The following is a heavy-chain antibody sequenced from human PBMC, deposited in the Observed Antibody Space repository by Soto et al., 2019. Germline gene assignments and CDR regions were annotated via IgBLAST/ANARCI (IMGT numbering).Heavy chain of an antibody. CDR2: ISQSGSM. Sequence: SETLSLTCAVSGGSVSVYCWSWIRQPAGEGLEWVGEISQSGSMKYNPSLKSRVIMSVDKSKNPFSLKLGSVTAADRATYYCERDRKKTYFYKYGIEVGGKGSTVT. J-gene: IGHJ6*04. V-gene: IGHV4-34*01. CDR3: ERDRKKTYFYKYGIEV. CDR1: GGSVSVYC.